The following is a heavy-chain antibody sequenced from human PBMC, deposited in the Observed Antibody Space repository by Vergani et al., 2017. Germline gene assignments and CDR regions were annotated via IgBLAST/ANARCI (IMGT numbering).Heavy chain of an antibody. J-gene: IGHJ6*03. Sequence: EVPLVQSGPEVKKPGESLKISCKGSGYSFTHYWVAWVRQIPGKGLVWMGLIYPGDSDTRYSPSFQGQVTISVDKSNSTAYLQWSSLKASDTAMYYCARVTTTYYYYMDVWGKGTTVTVSS. CDR3: ARVTTTYYYYMDV. D-gene: IGHD4-11*01. CDR1: GYSFTHYW. CDR2: IYPGDSDT. V-gene: IGHV5-51*01.